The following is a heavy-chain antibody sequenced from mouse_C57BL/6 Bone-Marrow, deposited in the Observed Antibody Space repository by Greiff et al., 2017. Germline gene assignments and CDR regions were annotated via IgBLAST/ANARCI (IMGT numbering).Heavy chain of an antibody. D-gene: IGHD1-1*01. CDR1: GYTFTDYE. V-gene: IGHV1-15*01. CDR2: IDPETGGT. J-gene: IGHJ3*01. CDR3: TRDYGSSYPAWFAY. Sequence: QFQLPQSGAELVRPGASVTLSCKASGYTFTDYEMHWVKQTPVHGLEWIGAIDPETGGTAYNQKFKGKAILTADKSSSTAYMELRSLTSEDSAVYYCTRDYGSSYPAWFAYWGQGTLVTVSA.